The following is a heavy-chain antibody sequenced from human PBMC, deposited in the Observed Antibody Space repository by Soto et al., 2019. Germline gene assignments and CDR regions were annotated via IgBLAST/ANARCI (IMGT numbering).Heavy chain of an antibody. J-gene: IGHJ4*02. CDR3: AVVSGDYDILPGYYSTYYFDY. Sequence: SVKLSSKASGVTFSSNASSWVRQSPGQGLEWMGGIIPIFGTANYAQKFQGRVTITADESTSTAYMERSSLRSEDTAVYYCAVVSGDYDILPGYYSTYYFDYWGQGTLVTLSS. D-gene: IGHD3-9*01. CDR1: GVTFSSNA. CDR2: IIPIFGTA. V-gene: IGHV1-69*13.